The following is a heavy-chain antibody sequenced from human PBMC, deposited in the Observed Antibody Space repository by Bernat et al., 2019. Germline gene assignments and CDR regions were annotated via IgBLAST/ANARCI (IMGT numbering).Heavy chain of an antibody. Sequence: QVQLVQSGAEVKKPGASVKVSCKASGYTFTNYGISWVRQAPGQGLEWMGWISAYNGNTNYAQKVQGRVTMTTDTSTSTAYMDLRSLRSDDTAVYYCARDKKDYGDYGGVDYWGKRTLVTVCS. D-gene: IGHD4-17*01. CDR1: GYTFTNYG. CDR3: ARDKKDYGDYGGVDY. V-gene: IGHV1-18*01. CDR2: ISAYNGNT. J-gene: IGHJ4*02.